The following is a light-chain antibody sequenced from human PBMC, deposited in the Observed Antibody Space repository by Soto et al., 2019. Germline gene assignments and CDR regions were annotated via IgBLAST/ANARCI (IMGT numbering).Light chain of an antibody. Sequence: EIVLTQSPATVSLSPVETAPVSCMASQSVSGYIGWYQQKPGQAPRLLIYADSNRATGIPARFSGSGSGTDFTLTISSLEPEDFSVYYCQQRYNWPITFGQGTRLEIK. CDR3: QQRYNWPIT. CDR2: ADS. J-gene: IGKJ5*01. V-gene: IGKV3-11*01. CDR1: QSVSGY.